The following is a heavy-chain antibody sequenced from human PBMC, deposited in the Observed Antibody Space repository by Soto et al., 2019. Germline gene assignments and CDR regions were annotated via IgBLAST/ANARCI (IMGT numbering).Heavy chain of an antibody. CDR2: IYYSGST. CDR3: ARVLRYFDWTPDAFDI. Sequence: TSETLSLTCTVSGGSISIYYWSWIRHPPGKGLEWIGYIYYSGSTNYNPSLKSRVTISVDTSKNQFSLKLSSVTAADTAVYYCARVLRYFDWTPDAFDIWGQGTMVTVSS. CDR1: GGSISIYY. V-gene: IGHV4-59*01. D-gene: IGHD3-9*01. J-gene: IGHJ3*02.